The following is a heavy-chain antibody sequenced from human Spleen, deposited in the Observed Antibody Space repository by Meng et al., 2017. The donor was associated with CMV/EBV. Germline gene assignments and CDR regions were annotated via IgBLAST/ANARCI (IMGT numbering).Heavy chain of an antibody. V-gene: IGHV4-31*02. D-gene: IGHD7-27*01. CDR1: GGSISSGGYY. CDR3: ATQGTGEPGYFDY. CDR2: IYYSGST. J-gene: IGHJ4*02. Sequence: GSGGSISSGGYYWSWIRQHPGKGLEWIGYIYYSGSTYYNPSLKSRVTISVDTSKNQFSLKLSSVTAADTAVYYCATQGTGEPGYFDYWGQGTLVTVSS.